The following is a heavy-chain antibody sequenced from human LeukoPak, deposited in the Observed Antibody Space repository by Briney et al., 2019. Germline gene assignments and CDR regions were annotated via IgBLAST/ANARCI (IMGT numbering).Heavy chain of an antibody. CDR2: INHSGST. J-gene: IGHJ3*02. V-gene: IGHV4-38-2*02. Sequence: KTSETLSLTCTVSGYSISSGYYWGWIRQPPGKGLEWIGEINHSGSTNYNPSLKSRVTISVDTSKNQFSLKLSSVTAADTAVYYCAIDSPGGAFDIWGQGTMVTVSS. CDR3: AIDSPGGAFDI. CDR1: GYSISSGYY. D-gene: IGHD3-10*01.